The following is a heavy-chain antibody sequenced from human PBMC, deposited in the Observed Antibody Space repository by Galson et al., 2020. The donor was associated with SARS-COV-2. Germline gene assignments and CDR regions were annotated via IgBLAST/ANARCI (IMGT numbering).Heavy chain of an antibody. CDR1: GGSIGDGGKS. V-gene: IGHV4-30-2*01. J-gene: IGHJ4*02. D-gene: IGHD2-21*02. CDR2: IYHTGST. CDR3: ARDDGGDLDY. Sequence: SSETLSLTCAVSGGSIGDGGKSWNWIRQPPGKGLEWIGFIYHTGSTYYNPSLKSRVTISVDRSKKQFSLRLSSVTAADTAVYYCARDDGGDLDYWGQGTLVTVSS.